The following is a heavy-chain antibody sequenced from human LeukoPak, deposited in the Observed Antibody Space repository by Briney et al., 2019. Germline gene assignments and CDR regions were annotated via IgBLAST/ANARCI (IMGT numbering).Heavy chain of an antibody. V-gene: IGHV4-59*08. CDR3: ARRGYDSSGYGSYFDY. CDR1: GGSISSYY. CDR2: VYYSGST. Sequence: SETLSLTCTVSGGSISSYYWSWIRQPPGKGLEWIGYVYYSGSTNYNPSLKSRVTISVDTSKNQFSLKLSSVTAADTAVYYCARRGYDSSGYGSYFDYWGQGTLVTVSS. J-gene: IGHJ4*02. D-gene: IGHD3-22*01.